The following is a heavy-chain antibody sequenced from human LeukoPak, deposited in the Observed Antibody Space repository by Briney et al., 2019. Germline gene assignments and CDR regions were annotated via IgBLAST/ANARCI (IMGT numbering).Heavy chain of an antibody. CDR2: IKQDGSEK. CDR3: ARDQWELPY. V-gene: IGHV3-7*01. Sequence: GGSRRLSWAASGFIFSSYWMSWVGQAPGKGREWVANIKQDGSEKYYVDSVKGRFTISRHNAKNSLYLQMNSLRAEDMAVYYCARDQWELPYWGQGTLVTVSS. J-gene: IGHJ4*02. CDR1: GFIFSSYW. D-gene: IGHD1-26*01.